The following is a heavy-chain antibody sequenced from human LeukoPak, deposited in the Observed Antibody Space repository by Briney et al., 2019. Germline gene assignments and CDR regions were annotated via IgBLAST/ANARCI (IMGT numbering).Heavy chain of an antibody. D-gene: IGHD3-10*01. Sequence: GGSLRLSCAASGFTFSSYGMHWVRQAPGKGLEWVAIIWFDESNKNYADSVKDRFTISRDNSKNTLYLQMNSLRAEDTAVYYCARDRQHGSGSFNSPFAYWGQGTLVTVSS. CDR3: ARDRQHGSGSFNSPFAY. CDR1: GFTFSSYG. J-gene: IGHJ4*02. V-gene: IGHV3-33*01. CDR2: IWFDESNK.